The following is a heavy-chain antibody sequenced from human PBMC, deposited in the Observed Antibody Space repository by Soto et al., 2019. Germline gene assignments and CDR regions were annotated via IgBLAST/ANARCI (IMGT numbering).Heavy chain of an antibody. CDR1: GGSVSSGSYY. V-gene: IGHV4-61*01. CDR3: ARDNGRDGPSASSHPSLAEYGMYV. CDR2: IYYSGST. D-gene: IGHD2-2*01. Sequence: PSETLSLTCTVSGGSVSSGSYYWSWIRQPPGKGLEWIGYIYYSGSTNYNPSLKSRVTISVDTSKNQFSLKLSSVTAADTAVYYCARDNGRDGPSASSHPSLAEYGMYVWRQGTTVTVSS. J-gene: IGHJ6*01.